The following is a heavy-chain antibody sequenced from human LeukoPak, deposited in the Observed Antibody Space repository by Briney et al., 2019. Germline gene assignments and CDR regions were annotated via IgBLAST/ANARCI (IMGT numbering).Heavy chain of an antibody. CDR2: ISSSGSTI. D-gene: IGHD6-19*01. CDR1: GFTFSSYS. V-gene: IGHV3-48*04. Sequence: PGGSLRLSCAASGFTFSSYSMNWVRQAPGKGLEWVSYISSSGSTIYYADSVKGRFTISRDNAKNSLYLQMNSLRAEDTAVYYCARESLMYSSGWYRDDYFDYWGQGTLVTVSS. J-gene: IGHJ4*02. CDR3: ARESLMYSSGWYRDDYFDY.